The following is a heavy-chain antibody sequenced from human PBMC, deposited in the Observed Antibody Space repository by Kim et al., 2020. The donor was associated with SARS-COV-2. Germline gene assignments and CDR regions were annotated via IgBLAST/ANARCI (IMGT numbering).Heavy chain of an antibody. J-gene: IGHJ5*02. Sequence: GGSLRLSCAASGFTFSSYAMSWVRQAPGKGLEWVSAISGSGGSTYYADSVKGRFTISRDNSKNTLYLQMNSLRAEDTAVYYCAKDLKEATIFGVVKNNNWFDPWGQGTLVTVSS. CDR3: AKDLKEATIFGVVKNNNWFDP. D-gene: IGHD3-3*01. CDR1: GFTFSSYA. CDR2: ISGSGGST. V-gene: IGHV3-23*01.